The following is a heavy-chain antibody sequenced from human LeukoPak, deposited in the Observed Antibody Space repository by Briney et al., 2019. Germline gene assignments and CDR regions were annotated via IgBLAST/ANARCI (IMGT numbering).Heavy chain of an antibody. V-gene: IGHV3-21*04. Sequence: GGSLRLSCAASGFTFSSYSMNWVRQAPGKGLEWVSSISSSSSYIYYADSVKGRFTISRGNSKNTLYLQMNSLRAEDTALYYASGHGSSSYWGQGTLVAVSS. CDR1: GFTFSSYS. CDR2: ISSSSSYI. J-gene: IGHJ4*02. CDR3: SGHGSSSY. D-gene: IGHD6-13*01.